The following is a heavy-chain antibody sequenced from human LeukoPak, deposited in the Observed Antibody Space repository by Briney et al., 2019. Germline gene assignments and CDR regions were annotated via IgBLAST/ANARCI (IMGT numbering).Heavy chain of an antibody. CDR2: IKQDGSEK. D-gene: IGHD6-13*01. V-gene: IGHV3-7*03. J-gene: IGHJ4*02. CDR3: ARIAAAGFDY. CDR1: ALSFSNYW. Sequence: GGSLRLSCAASALSFSNYWMSWVRQAPGKGLEWVADIKQDGSEKYYLDSVKGRFTISRDNAKNSLYLQMRSLRAEDTAVYYCARIAAAGFDYWGQGTLVTVSS.